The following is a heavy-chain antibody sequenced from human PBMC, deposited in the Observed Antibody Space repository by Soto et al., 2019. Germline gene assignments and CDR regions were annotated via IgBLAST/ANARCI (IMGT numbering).Heavy chain of an antibody. Sequence: EWVSAISGSGGSTYYADSVKGRFTISRDNSKNTLYLQMNSLRAEDTAVYYCAKSGIAARPHYYYYYGMDVWGQGTTVTVS. V-gene: IGHV3-23*01. CDR2: ISGSGGST. CDR3: AKSGIAARPHYYYYYGMDV. D-gene: IGHD6-6*01. J-gene: IGHJ6*02.